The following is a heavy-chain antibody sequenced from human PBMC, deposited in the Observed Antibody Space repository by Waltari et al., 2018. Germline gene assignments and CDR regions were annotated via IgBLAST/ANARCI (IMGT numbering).Heavy chain of an antibody. V-gene: IGHV1-2*02. Sequence: QVQLVQSGAEVKKPGASVKVSCKASGYTFTSYDINWVRQATGQGLEWMGWMNPNSGNTNYAQKFQGRVTVTRDTSISTAYMELSRLRSDDTAVYCCARFSWFSPSYYFDYWGQGTLVTVSS. J-gene: IGHJ4*02. CDR3: ARFSWFSPSYYFDY. D-gene: IGHD3-10*01. CDR1: GYTFTSYD. CDR2: MNPNSGNT.